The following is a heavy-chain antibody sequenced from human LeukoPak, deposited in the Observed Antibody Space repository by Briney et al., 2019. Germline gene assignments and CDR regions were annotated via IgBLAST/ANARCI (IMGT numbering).Heavy chain of an antibody. CDR3: ASGGLMVYAIVGAFDI. J-gene: IGHJ3*02. Sequence: GGSLRLSCAASGFTFSSYAMSWVRQAPGKGLEWVANIKQDGSEKYYVDSVKGRFTISRDNAKNSLYLQMNSLRAEDTAVYYCASGGLMVYAIVGAFDIWGQGTMVTVSS. V-gene: IGHV3-7*01. D-gene: IGHD2-8*01. CDR2: IKQDGSEK. CDR1: GFTFSSYA.